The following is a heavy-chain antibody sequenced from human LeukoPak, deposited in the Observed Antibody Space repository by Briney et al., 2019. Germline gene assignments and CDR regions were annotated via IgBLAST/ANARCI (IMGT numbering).Heavy chain of an antibody. CDR1: GGSISSYY. V-gene: IGHV4-59*08. CDR2: IYYSGST. J-gene: IGHJ4*02. CDR3: ARQRDGYNWGYDY. Sequence: SETLSLTCTVSGGSISSYYWSWIRQPPGKGLEWIGYIYYSGSTNYNPSLKSRVTISVDTSKNQFSLKLSSVTAADTAVYYCARQRDGYNWGYDYWGQGTLVTVSS. D-gene: IGHD5-24*01.